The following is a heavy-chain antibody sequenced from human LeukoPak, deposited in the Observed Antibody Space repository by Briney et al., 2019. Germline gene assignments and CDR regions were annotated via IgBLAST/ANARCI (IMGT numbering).Heavy chain of an antibody. CDR1: GFTFDDYA. Sequence: GGSLRLSCAASGFTFDDYAMHWVRQAPGKGLEWVSAISGSADSTYYADSVMGRFTISRDNSKNTLYLQMNSLRAEDTAVYYCAKARFSSVYYGVDYWGQGTLVTVSS. V-gene: IGHV3-23*01. CDR3: AKARFSSVYYGVDY. CDR2: ISGSADST. J-gene: IGHJ4*02. D-gene: IGHD3-22*01.